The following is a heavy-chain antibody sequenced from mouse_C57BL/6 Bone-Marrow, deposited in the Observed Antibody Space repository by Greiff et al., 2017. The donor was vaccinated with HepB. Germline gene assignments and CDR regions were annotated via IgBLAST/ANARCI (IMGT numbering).Heavy chain of an antibody. CDR1: GYTFASYW. J-gene: IGHJ2*01. CDR2: IDPSDSYT. CDR3: ATHFDY. V-gene: IGHV1-59*01. Sequence: QVQLQQPGAELVRPGTSVKLSCKASGYTFASYWMHWVKQRPGQGLEWIGVIDPSDSYTNYNQKFKGKATLTVDTSSSTAYMQLSSLTSEDSAVYYCATHFDYWGQGTTLTVSS.